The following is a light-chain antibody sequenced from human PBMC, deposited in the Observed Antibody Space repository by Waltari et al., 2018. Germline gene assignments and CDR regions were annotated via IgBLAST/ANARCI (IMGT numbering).Light chain of an antibody. Sequence: ETVTTQSPATLSVSPGERATLSCRASQSVSSNLAWYQQKPGQAPRLLIYGASTRATGIPARFSGSGSGTEFTLTISSLQSEDFAVYYCQQYNNWPPRTFGQGTKLEI. V-gene: IGKV3-15*01. J-gene: IGKJ2*01. CDR1: QSVSSN. CDR3: QQYNNWPPRT. CDR2: GAS.